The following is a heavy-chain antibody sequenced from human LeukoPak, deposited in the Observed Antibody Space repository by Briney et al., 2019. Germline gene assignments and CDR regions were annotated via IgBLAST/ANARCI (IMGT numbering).Heavy chain of an antibody. D-gene: IGHD3-10*01. CDR3: AKEEAYYYGSGLTD. Sequence: GGSLRLSCAASGFTFSSYGMHWVRQAPGKGLEWVAVISYDGSNKYYADSVKGRFTISRDNSKNTLYLQMNSLRAEDTAVYYCAKEEAYYYGSGLTDWGQGTLVTVSS. CDR1: GFTFSSYG. J-gene: IGHJ4*02. V-gene: IGHV3-30*18. CDR2: ISYDGSNK.